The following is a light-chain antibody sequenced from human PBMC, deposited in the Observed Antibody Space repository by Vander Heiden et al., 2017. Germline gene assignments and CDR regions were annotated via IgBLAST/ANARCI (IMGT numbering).Light chain of an antibody. CDR3: QQGYSTPYS. CDR2: DTS. CDR1: QSISTF. J-gene: IGKJ2*03. V-gene: IGKV1-39*01. Sequence: DIQMTQSPSSLSASVGDRVTITFRASQSISTFLNCYQQKPGQAPKVLIYDTSNLQSGVPSRFSGSGSGTDFTLTISSLQPEDFATYHCQQGYSTPYSFGQGTKLEIK.